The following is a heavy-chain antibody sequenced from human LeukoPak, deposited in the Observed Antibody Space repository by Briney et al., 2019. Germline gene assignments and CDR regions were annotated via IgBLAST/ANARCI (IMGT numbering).Heavy chain of an antibody. D-gene: IGHD3-10*01. V-gene: IGHV4-34*01. Sequence: SETLSLTCVVSGGSFSGYYWGWIRLPPGKGLEWIGEINHSGSTNYNPSLKSRVTISVDTSRNQFSLKLNSVTAADTAVYYCAKSNGYGLVDIWGQGTMVTVSS. CDR2: INHSGST. CDR1: GGSFSGYY. CDR3: AKSNGYGLVDI. J-gene: IGHJ3*02.